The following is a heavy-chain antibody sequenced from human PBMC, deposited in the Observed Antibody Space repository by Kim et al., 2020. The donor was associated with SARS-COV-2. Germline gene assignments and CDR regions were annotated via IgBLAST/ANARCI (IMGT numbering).Heavy chain of an antibody. D-gene: IGHD3-16*01. J-gene: IGHJ5*02. Sequence: SETLSLTCAVSGASITSDNWWSWVRQPPGKGLEWIGEIFHSGGTNYNPSLKSRVTISFDKSKNQFFLNLTSLTAADTAVYYCGRGGPLEWFHPWGQGTLV. CDR2: IFHSGGT. CDR3: GRGGPLEWFHP. V-gene: IGHV4-4*02. CDR1: GASITSDNW.